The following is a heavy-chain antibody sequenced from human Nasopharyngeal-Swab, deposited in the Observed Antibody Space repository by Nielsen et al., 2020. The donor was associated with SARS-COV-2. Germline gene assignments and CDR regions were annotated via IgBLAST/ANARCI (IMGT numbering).Heavy chain of an antibody. CDR1: GFTFSSYE. J-gene: IGHJ6*02. Sequence: GEYLKIYCAAYGFTFSSYEMNWVRQAPGKGLEWVSYISSSGSTIYYADSVKGRFTISRDNAKNSLYLQMNSLRALEQAVYYCARFYGMDVWGQGTTVTVSS. CDR3: ARFYGMDV. CDR2: ISSSGSTI. V-gene: IGHV3-48*03.